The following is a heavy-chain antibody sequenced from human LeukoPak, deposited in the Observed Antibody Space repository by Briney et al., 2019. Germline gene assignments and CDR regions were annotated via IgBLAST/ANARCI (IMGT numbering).Heavy chain of an antibody. CDR2: ISSSSSYI. Sequence: GGSLRLSCAASGFTFSSYSMNWVGQAPGKGLEWVSSISSSSSYIYYADSVKGRFTISRDNAKNSLYLQMNSLRAEDTAVYYCAREAGQENTDILTGTSRGYWGQGTLVTVSS. CDR3: AREAGQENTDILTGTSRGY. D-gene: IGHD3-9*01. J-gene: IGHJ4*02. CDR1: GFTFSSYS. V-gene: IGHV3-21*01.